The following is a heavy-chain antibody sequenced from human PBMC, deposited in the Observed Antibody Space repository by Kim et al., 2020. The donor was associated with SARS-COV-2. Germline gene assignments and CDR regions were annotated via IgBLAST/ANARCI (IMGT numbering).Heavy chain of an antibody. CDR3: ARGGPYSSSWNAPDY. CDR1: GGSISSGGYY. J-gene: IGHJ4*02. CDR2: IYYSGST. D-gene: IGHD6-13*01. Sequence: SETLSLTCTVSGGSISSGGYYWSWIRQHPGKGLEWIGYIYYSGSTYYNPSLKSRVTISVDTSKNQFSLKLSSVTAADTAVYYCARGGPYSSSWNAPDYWGQGTLVTVSS. V-gene: IGHV4-31*03.